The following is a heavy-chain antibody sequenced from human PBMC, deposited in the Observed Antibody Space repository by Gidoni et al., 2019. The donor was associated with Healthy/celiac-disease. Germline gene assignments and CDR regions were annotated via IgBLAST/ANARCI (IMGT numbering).Heavy chain of an antibody. CDR1: GLTFDDYA. D-gene: IGHD1-26*01. V-gene: IGHV3-9*01. J-gene: IGHJ6*02. CDR3: AKEGAKFYYYYYGMDV. Sequence: EVQLVESGGGLVQPGRSLRLSCAASGLTFDDYAMHWVRQAPGKGLEWVSGISWNSGSIGYADSVKGRFTISRDNAKNSLYLQMNSLRAEDTALYYCAKEGAKFYYYYYGMDVWGQGTTVTVSS. CDR2: ISWNSGSI.